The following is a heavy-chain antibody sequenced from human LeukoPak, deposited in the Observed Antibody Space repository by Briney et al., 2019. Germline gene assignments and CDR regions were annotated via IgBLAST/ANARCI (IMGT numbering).Heavy chain of an antibody. CDR3: AKDLSPPAYYDFPRDY. CDR2: ISGSGGST. CDR1: GFTFSSYA. Sequence: GGSLRLSCAASGFTFSSYAMSWVRQAPGKGLEWVSAISGSGGSTYYADSVKGRFTISRDNSKNTLYLQMNSLRAEDTAVYHCAKDLSPPAYYDFPRDYWGQGTLVTVSS. D-gene: IGHD3-3*01. J-gene: IGHJ4*02. V-gene: IGHV3-23*01.